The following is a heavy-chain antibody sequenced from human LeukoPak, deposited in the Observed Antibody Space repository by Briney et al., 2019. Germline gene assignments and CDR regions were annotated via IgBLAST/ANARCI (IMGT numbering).Heavy chain of an antibody. CDR1: GFTFSTYA. J-gene: IGHJ4*02. CDR3: ARDGGGEFDY. D-gene: IGHD3-16*01. V-gene: IGHV3-23*01. Sequence: GGSLRLSCTASGFTFSTYAMSWVRQAPGEGLEWVSGISGSGGSTYYTDSVKGRFTISRDNSKNTLHLQMNSLRAEDTAVYYCARDGGGEFDYWGQGTLVTVSS. CDR2: ISGSGGST.